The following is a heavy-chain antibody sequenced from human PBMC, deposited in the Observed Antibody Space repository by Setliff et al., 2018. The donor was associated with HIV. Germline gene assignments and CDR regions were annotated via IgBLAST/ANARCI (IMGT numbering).Heavy chain of an antibody. D-gene: IGHD2-15*01. Sequence: PGESLKISCKGSGYSFSSYWIGWVRQMPGKGLEWMGIIYPGDSDTRCSPSFQGQVTISADKSISTAYLQCSSLKASDTAMYYCARLGGICSGGSCTALAYTMDVWGQGTTVTVSS. CDR3: ARLGGICSGGSCTALAYTMDV. V-gene: IGHV5-51*01. CDR2: IYPGDSDT. J-gene: IGHJ6*02. CDR1: GYSFSSYW.